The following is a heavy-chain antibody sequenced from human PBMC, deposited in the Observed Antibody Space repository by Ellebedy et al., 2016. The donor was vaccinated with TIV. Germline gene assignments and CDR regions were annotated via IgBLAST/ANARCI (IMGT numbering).Heavy chain of an antibody. V-gene: IGHV3-7*01. J-gene: IGHJ4*02. CDR1: GFTFRSYW. CDR2: IKQDGSEK. D-gene: IGHD3-10*01. Sequence: PGGSLRLSCAASGFTFRSYWMNWVRQSPGKGLEWVANIKQDGSEKFYVNSVKGRFTISRDNAKNSLYLQMNSLSDEDTAVYYCARVGGSGTYPGVLHSWGQGTLVTVSS. CDR3: ARVGGSGTYPGVLHS.